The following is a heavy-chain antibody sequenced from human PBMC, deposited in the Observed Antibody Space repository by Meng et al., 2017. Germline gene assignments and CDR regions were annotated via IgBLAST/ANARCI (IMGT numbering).Heavy chain of an antibody. J-gene: IGHJ4*02. V-gene: IGHV1-2*02. CDR1: GYTFTGYY. CDR3: AGNLVADYYGARSYYTFGGRPWYYFDY. CDR2: INPNSGGT. Sequence: ASVKVSCKASGYTFTGYYIHWVRQAPGQGLEWMGWINPNSGGTNYAQKFQGRVTMTRDTSISTAYMELSRMRSDDTAVYYCAGNLVADYYGARSYYTFGGRPWYYFDYWGQGTLVTVSS. D-gene: IGHD3-10*01.